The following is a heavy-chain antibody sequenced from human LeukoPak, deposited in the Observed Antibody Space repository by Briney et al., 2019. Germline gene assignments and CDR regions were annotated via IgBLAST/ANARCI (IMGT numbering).Heavy chain of an antibody. J-gene: IGHJ4*02. CDR2: INKDGSEK. V-gene: IGHV3-7*01. Sequence: GGSLRLSCAASGFTFSNYWMSSVRQVPGKGLEWVAHINKDGSEKYYVDSVKGRFIISRDNAKNSLYLQMNSLKVEDTAVYYCARDKVTYWGPGTLVTVSS. CDR1: GFTFSNYW. CDR3: ARDKVTY.